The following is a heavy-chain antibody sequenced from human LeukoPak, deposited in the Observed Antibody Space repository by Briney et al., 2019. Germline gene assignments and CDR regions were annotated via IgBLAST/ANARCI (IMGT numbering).Heavy chain of an antibody. CDR3: ARARARPGDRYDY. CDR2: INHSGST. D-gene: IGHD1-1*01. CDR1: GGSFSGYY. V-gene: IGHV4-34*01. J-gene: IGHJ4*02. Sequence: PSETLSLTCAVYGGSFSGYYWSWIRQPPGKRLEWIAEINHSGSTNYNPSLKSRVTISVDTSKNQFSLKLSSVTAADTAVHYCARARARPGDRYDYWGQGTLVTVSS.